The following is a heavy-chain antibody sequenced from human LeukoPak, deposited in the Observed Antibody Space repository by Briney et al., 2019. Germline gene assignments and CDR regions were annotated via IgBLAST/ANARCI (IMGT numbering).Heavy chain of an antibody. CDR1: GYSFTAYY. CDR3: ARSDFTRDAFDI. D-gene: IGHD3-3*01. Sequence: GASVKVSCRASGYSFTAYYMHWVRQAPGQGLEWMGWINPNSGGTNYAQKFQGRVTMTRDTSISTAYMELSRLRSDDTAVYYCARSDFTRDAFDIWGQGTMVTVSS. CDR2: INPNSGGT. J-gene: IGHJ3*02. V-gene: IGHV1-2*02.